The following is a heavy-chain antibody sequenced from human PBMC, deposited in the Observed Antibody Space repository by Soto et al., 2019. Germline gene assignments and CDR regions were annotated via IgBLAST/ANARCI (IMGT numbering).Heavy chain of an antibody. CDR1: GGSFSGYY. D-gene: IGHD6-13*01. CDR2: INHSGST. V-gene: IGHV4-34*01. J-gene: IGHJ6*02. Sequence: PSETLSLTCAVYGGSFSGYYWSWIRQPPGKGLEWIGEINHSGSTNYNPSLKSRVTISVDTSKNQFSLKLSSVTAADTAVYYCARLGFRRLYYSIWGYYDGKDFWARGTTVPGS. CDR3: ARLGFRRLYYSIWGYYDGKDF.